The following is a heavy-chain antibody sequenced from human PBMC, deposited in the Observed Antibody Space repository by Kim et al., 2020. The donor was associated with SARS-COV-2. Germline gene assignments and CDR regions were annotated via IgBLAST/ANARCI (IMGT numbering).Heavy chain of an antibody. CDR3: AKDRDSSGWYGFDY. V-gene: IGHV3-43*01. J-gene: IGHJ4*02. D-gene: IGHD6-19*01. Sequence: ADPLKGRFTISRDNSKNSLYMQMNSLRTEDTALYYCAKDRDSSGWYGFDYWGQGTLVTVSS.